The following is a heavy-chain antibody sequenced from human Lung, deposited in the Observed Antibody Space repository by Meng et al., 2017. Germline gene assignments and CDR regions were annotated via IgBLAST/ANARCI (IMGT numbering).Heavy chain of an antibody. CDR1: GGSISSSNW. J-gene: IGHJ5*02. CDR3: ARGSITMVRGVSVFDP. V-gene: IGHV4-4*02. D-gene: IGHD3-10*01. CDR2: IYHSGST. Sequence: VRLEESGPGRVKLSGTLSLPWVFSGGSISSSNWWSWVRQPPGKGLEWIGEIYHSGSTNYNPSLKSRVTISVDKSKNQFSLKLSSVTAADTAVYYCARGSITMVRGVSVFDPWGQGTLVTVSS.